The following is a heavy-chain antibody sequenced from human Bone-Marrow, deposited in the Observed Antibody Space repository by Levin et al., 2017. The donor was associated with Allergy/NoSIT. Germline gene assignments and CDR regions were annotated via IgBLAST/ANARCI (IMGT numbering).Heavy chain of an antibody. CDR1: GGSVSGSSYY. CDR2: ISYSGST. V-gene: IGHV4-61*01. J-gene: IGHJ4*02. D-gene: IGHD3-22*01. Sequence: SQTLSLTCTVSGGSVSGSSYYWTWIRQSPGKGLEWIGYISYSGSTNYNPSLSSRVTISVDMSRNQFSLNLNSVTAADTAMYYCARIYYYDSRNFGTWGQGTLVTVSS. CDR3: ARIYYYDSRNFGT.